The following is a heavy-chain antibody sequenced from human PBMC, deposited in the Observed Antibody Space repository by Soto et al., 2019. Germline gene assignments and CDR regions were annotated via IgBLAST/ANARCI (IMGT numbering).Heavy chain of an antibody. CDR3: AKDLYDYIWGSYRYTDAFDI. CDR1: GFTFSSYA. Sequence: GGSLRLSCAASGFTFSSYAMSWVRQAPGKGLEWVSAISGSGGSTYYADSVKGRFTISRDNSKNTLYLQMNSLRAEDTAVYYCAKDLYDYIWGSYRYTDAFDIWGQGTMVTVSS. D-gene: IGHD3-16*02. V-gene: IGHV3-23*01. CDR2: ISGSGGST. J-gene: IGHJ3*02.